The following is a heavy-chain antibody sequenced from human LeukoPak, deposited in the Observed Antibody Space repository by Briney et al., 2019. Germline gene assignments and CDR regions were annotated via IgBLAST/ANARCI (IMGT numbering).Heavy chain of an antibody. J-gene: IGHJ6*02. CDR3: AKAMKAGPYYYYGMDV. V-gene: IGHV3-48*02. CDR2: ISSSSSTI. CDR1: GFTFSSYS. Sequence: GGSLRLSCAASGFTFSSYSMDWVRQAPGKGLEWVSYISSSSSTIYYADSVKGRFTISRDNAKNSLYLQMNSLRDEDTAVYYCAKAMKAGPYYYYGMDVWGQGTTVIVSS. D-gene: IGHD2-2*01.